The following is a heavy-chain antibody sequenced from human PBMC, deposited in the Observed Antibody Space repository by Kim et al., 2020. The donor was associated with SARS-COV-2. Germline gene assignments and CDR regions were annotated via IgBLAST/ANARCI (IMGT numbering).Heavy chain of an antibody. CDR3: ARANSGGYYYVMDV. CDR2: ISYDGSNK. CDR1: GFTFSSYA. Sequence: GGSLRLSCAASGFTFSSYAMHWVRQAPGKGLEWVAVISYDGSNKYYADSVKGRFTISRDNSKNTLYLQMNSLRAEDTAVYYCARANSGGYYYVMDVWGQGTTVTVSS. V-gene: IGHV3-30-3*01. J-gene: IGHJ6*02. D-gene: IGHD3-10*01.